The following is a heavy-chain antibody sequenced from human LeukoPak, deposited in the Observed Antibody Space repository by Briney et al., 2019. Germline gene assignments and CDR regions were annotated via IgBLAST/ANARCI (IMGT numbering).Heavy chain of an antibody. CDR1: GFTFSSYS. V-gene: IGHV3-21*01. D-gene: IGHD5-18*01. Sequence: GGSLRLSCAASGFTFSSYSMNWVRQAPGKGLEWVSSISSSSSYIYYADSVKGRFTISRDNAKNSLYLQMNSLRAEDTAVYYCARADWGTAMIDYGGQGTLVTVSS. J-gene: IGHJ4*02. CDR3: ARADWGTAMIDY. CDR2: ISSSSSYI.